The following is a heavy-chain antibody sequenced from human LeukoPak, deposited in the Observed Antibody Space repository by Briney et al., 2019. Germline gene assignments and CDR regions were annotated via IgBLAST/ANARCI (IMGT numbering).Heavy chain of an antibody. CDR2: IYTSGST. CDR1: GGSISSGSYY. D-gene: IGHD3-22*01. V-gene: IGHV4-61*02. J-gene: IGHJ6*03. Sequence: SETLSLTCTVSGGSISSGSYYWSWIRQPAGKGLEWIGRIYTSGSTNYNPSLKSRVTISVDTSKNQFSLKLSSVTAADTAVYYCARAVTYYYDSSGYYYYYYYYMDVWGKGTTVTVSS. CDR3: ARAVTYYYDSSGYYYYYYYYMDV.